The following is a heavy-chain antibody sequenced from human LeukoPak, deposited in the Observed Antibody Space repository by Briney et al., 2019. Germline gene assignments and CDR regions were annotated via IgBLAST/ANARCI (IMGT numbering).Heavy chain of an antibody. CDR1: GFTFSDAW. CDR2: IKSKTDGGTT. Sequence: GGSLRLSCAASGFTFSDAWMSWVRQAPGKGLEWVGRIKSKTDGGTTDYAAPVKGRFTISRDDSKNTLYLQMNSLKTEDTAVYYCTTRGGSFSIFDYWGQETLVTVSS. V-gene: IGHV3-15*01. D-gene: IGHD1-26*01. J-gene: IGHJ4*02. CDR3: TTRGGSFSIFDY.